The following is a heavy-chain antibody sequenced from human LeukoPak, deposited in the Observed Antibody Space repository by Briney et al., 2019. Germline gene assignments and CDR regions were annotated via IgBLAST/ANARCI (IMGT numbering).Heavy chain of an antibody. Sequence: GGSLRLSCAASGFTFSSYWMSWVRQAPGKGLEWVSAISGSGGSTNYADSVKGRFTISRDNSKNTLYLQMNSLRAEDTAVYYCAKDMRFDWTPYYFDYWGQGTLVTVSS. V-gene: IGHV3-23*01. D-gene: IGHD3-9*01. J-gene: IGHJ4*02. CDR2: ISGSGGST. CDR1: GFTFSSYW. CDR3: AKDMRFDWTPYYFDY.